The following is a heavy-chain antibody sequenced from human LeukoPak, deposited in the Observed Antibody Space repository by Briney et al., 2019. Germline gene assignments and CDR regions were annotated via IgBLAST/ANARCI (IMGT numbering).Heavy chain of an antibody. V-gene: IGHV4-4*02. Sequence: SETLSLTCAVSGGSISSSNWWSWVRQPPGKGLECIGEIYHSGSTNYNPSLKSRVTISVDKSKNQFSLKLSSVTAADTAVYYCAREPRYYDILTGYYPRGYFDYWGQGTLVTVSS. CDR1: GGSISSSNW. CDR2: IYHSGST. CDR3: AREPRYYDILTGYYPRGYFDY. J-gene: IGHJ4*02. D-gene: IGHD3-9*01.